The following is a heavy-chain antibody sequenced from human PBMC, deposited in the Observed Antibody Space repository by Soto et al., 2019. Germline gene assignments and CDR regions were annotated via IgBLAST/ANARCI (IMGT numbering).Heavy chain of an antibody. J-gene: IGHJ6*03. CDR1: GDSVSSNSAA. CDR2: TYYRSRWYN. Sequence: SQTLSLTCAISGDSVSSNSAAWNWIRLSPSRGLEWLARTYYRSRWYNDYAVSVRSRITVNADTSKNQFSLQLTSVTPEDTAIYYCAGSTSHHWVYKDVWGRGTTVTVSS. CDR3: AGSTSHHWVYKDV. V-gene: IGHV6-1*01. D-gene: IGHD1-1*01.